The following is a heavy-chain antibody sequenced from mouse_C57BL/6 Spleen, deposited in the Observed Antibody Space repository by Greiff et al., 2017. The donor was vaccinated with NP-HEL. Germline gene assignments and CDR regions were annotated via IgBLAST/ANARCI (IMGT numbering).Heavy chain of an antibody. CDR2: IYPRSGNT. J-gene: IGHJ2*01. V-gene: IGHV1-81*01. CDR1: GYTFTSYG. CDR3: ARSNFYGSSYLGFDY. Sequence: VHLVESGAELARPGASVKLSCKASGYTFTSYGISWVKQRTGQGLEWIGEIYPRSGNTYYNEKFKGKATLTADKSSSTAYMELRSLTSEDSAVYFCARSNFYGSSYLGFDYWGQGTTLTVSS. D-gene: IGHD1-1*01.